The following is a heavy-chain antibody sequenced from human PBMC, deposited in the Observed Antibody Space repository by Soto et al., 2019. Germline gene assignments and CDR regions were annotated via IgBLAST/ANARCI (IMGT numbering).Heavy chain of an antibody. V-gene: IGHV3-48*02. J-gene: IGHJ4*02. Sequence: PGGSLRLSCVASEFTFNTYAMTWVRQAPGKGLDWVSYISRTSSAIYCADSVKGRFTISRDNANNSLFLQMNSLRDEDTAVYYCARDGGYSGYDIDYWGQGTLVTVSS. CDR3: ARDGGYSGYDIDY. D-gene: IGHD5-12*01. CDR2: ISRTSSAI. CDR1: EFTFNTYA.